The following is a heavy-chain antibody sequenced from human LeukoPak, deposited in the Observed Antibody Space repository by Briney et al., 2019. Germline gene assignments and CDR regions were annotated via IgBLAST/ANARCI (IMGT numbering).Heavy chain of an antibody. Sequence: GGSLRLSCAASGFTFSSYGMHWVRQAPGKGLEWVAVISYDGSNKYYADSVMGRFTISRDNSKNTLYLQMNSLRVEDTAVYFCTTWVGAHFDFWGQGTLVTVSS. V-gene: IGHV3-30*03. CDR1: GFTFSSYG. CDR3: TTWVGAHFDF. J-gene: IGHJ4*02. D-gene: IGHD1-26*01. CDR2: ISYDGSNK.